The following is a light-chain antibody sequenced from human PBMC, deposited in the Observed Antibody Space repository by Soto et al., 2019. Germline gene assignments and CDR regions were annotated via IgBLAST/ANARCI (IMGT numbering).Light chain of an antibody. J-gene: IGKJ1*01. CDR1: QSVSRN. CDR3: QQYNNWPRT. CDR2: DAS. V-gene: IGKV3-15*01. Sequence: EIVMTQSPATLSVSPGERATLSCRASQSVSRNLAWYQQTRGQAPRLLMFDASTRATGIPARFSGSGSGTDFTLTISSLQYEDSAIYYCQQYNNWPRTFGQGTKVDIK.